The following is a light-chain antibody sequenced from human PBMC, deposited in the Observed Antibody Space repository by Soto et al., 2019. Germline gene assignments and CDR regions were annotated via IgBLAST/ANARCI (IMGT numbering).Light chain of an antibody. CDR3: SSSITNNIVV. J-gene: IGLJ2*01. Sequence: QSALTQPASVSGSPGQSITISCTGTSSDVGDYNYVSWYQQHPGKAPKLIDYEVSHRLSGVSDRFSGSKSGHTASLTISGLQDDDEADYYCSSSITNNIVVFGGGTKVTVL. CDR2: EVS. CDR1: SSDVGDYNY. V-gene: IGLV2-14*01.